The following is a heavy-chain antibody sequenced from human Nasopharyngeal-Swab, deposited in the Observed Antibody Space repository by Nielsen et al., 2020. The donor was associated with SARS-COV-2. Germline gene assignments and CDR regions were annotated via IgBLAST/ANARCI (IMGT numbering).Heavy chain of an antibody. J-gene: IGHJ3*01. CDR1: GFSFDNYW. CDR2: INQVGSEK. Sequence: GESLKISCAASGFSFDNYWMNWVRQVPGKGLEWVANINQVGSEKYYVDSVMGRFTISRDNAKNSLYLQMNSLRAADTALYYCARDIWLRPEGNNAFDLWGQGTMVIVSS. D-gene: IGHD5-12*01. CDR3: ARDIWLRPEGNNAFDL. V-gene: IGHV3-7*01.